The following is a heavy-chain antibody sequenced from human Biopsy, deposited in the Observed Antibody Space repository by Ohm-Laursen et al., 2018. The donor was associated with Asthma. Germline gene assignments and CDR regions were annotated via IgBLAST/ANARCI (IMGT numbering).Heavy chain of an antibody. CDR1: GFSLSTSGGG. D-gene: IGHD1-26*01. CDR2: IYWDDDK. V-gene: IGHV2-5*02. Sequence: TQTLTLTCTFSGFSLSTSGGGVGWIRQPPGKALEWLGNIYWDDDKRYSPSLQSRLIITRDTPKDQVVLTMTNMGPVDTGTYYCVHTLVGLKAFDFWGQGTLVTVSS. CDR3: VHTLVGLKAFDF. J-gene: IGHJ4*02.